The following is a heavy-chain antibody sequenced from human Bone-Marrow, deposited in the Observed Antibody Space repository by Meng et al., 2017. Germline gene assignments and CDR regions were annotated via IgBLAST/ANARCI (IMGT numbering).Heavy chain of an antibody. D-gene: IGHD4/OR15-4a*01. CDR2: IKEDGSGK. V-gene: IGHV3-7*04. J-gene: IGHJ4*02. CDR3: ARGANVDY. CDR1: GFAFSSSW. Sequence: GESLKISCAASGFAFSSSWMTWVRQAPGKGLEWVANIKEDGSGKYYVDSVKGRFTISRDNAKNSLYLQMNSLRAEDTAVYYCARGANVDYWGQGTLVTVSS.